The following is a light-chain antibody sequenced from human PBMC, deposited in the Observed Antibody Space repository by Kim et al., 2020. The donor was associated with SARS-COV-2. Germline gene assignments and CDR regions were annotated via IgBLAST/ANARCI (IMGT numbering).Light chain of an antibody. V-gene: IGKV1-9*01. CDR2: AAS. Sequence: DIQLTQSPSFLSASVGDRVTITSRASQGISSYLAWYQQKPGKAPKLLIYAASTLQSGVPSRFSGSGSGTEFTLTISSLQPEDFATYYCQQLNSYPKTFGGGTKLEIK. CDR1: QGISSY. J-gene: IGKJ4*01. CDR3: QQLNSYPKT.